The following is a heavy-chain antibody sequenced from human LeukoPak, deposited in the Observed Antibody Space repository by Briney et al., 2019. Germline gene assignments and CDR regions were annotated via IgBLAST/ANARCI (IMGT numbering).Heavy chain of an antibody. CDR3: AREGYCTGGTCFDN. CDR2: INPNSGGT. Sequence: ASVTVSCKASGYTFTGYYLHWVRQAPGQGLEWMGWINPNSGGTDYAQKFQGTVTTTRDTSISTVYMELSRLRSDDTAVYYCAREGYCTGGTCFDNWGQGTLVTVSS. D-gene: IGHD2-8*02. CDR1: GYTFTGYY. V-gene: IGHV1-2*02. J-gene: IGHJ4*02.